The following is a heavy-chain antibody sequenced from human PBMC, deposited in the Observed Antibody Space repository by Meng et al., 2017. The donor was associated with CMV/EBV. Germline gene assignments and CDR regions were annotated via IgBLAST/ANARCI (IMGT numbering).Heavy chain of an antibody. D-gene: IGHD6-6*01. CDR3: AREGSSSPWYFYGMDV. CDR1: GFTFSSYS. J-gene: IGHJ6*02. V-gene: IGHV3-21*04. Sequence: GESLKISCAASGFTFSSYSMNWVRQAPGKGLEWVSSISSGGSYIYYADSVKGRFTISRDNSKNTLYLQMNSLRAEDTGVYYCAREGSSSPWYFYGMDVWGQGTTVTVSS. CDR2: ISSGGSYI.